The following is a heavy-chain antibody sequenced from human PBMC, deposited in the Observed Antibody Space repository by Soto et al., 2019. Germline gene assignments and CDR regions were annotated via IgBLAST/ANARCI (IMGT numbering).Heavy chain of an antibody. D-gene: IGHD3-22*01. J-gene: IGHJ3*01. CDR3: ARLYYDSSGPPRSS. CDR1: GYSFTSYW. Sequence: GESLKISCKGSGYSFTSYWISWVRQMPGKGLEWMGRIDPSDSYTNYSPSFQGHVTISADKSIGTAYLQWCSLNASDTAMYDCARLYYDSSGPPRSSWGLGTMFTVS. CDR2: IDPSDSYT. V-gene: IGHV5-10-1*01.